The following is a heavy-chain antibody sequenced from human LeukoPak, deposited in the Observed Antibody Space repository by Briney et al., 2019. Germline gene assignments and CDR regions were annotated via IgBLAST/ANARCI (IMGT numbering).Heavy chain of an antibody. J-gene: IGHJ4*02. CDR1: GDSVSSNSAT. Sequence: SQTLSLTCAISGDSVSSNSATWDWIRQSPSRGLEWLGRTYHRSKWYNDYAVSVKTLITINPDTSKNQFSLHLNSVTPEDTDVYYCAREGSDGYLFDYWGQGSLVIVSS. V-gene: IGHV6-1*01. CDR2: TYHRSKWYN. CDR3: AREGSDGYLFDY. D-gene: IGHD3-16*01.